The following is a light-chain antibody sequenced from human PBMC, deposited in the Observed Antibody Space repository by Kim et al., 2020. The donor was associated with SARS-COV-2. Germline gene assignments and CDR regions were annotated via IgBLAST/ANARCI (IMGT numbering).Light chain of an antibody. CDR2: RNN. Sequence: GQRVTISCSGSRSNIGSNYVYWYQQRPGTAPKLLIYRNNQRPSGVPDQFSGSKSGTSASLAISGLRSEEEADYYCAAWDDSLSGVVFGGGTQLTVL. CDR1: RSNIGSNY. V-gene: IGLV1-47*01. J-gene: IGLJ2*01. CDR3: AAWDDSLSGVV.